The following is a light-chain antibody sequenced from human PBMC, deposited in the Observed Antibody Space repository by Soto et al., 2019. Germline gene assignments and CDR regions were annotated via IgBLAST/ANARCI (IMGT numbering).Light chain of an antibody. CDR2: DNN. J-gene: IGLJ2*01. CDR3: GTWDSSLSAGVV. CDR1: SSNIGNNY. V-gene: IGLV1-51*01. Sequence: QSVLTQPPSVSVAPGQTVTISCSGSSSNIGNNYVSWYQQLPGTAPKLLIYDNNKRPSGIPDRFSGSKSGTSATLGITGLQTGDEADYYCGTWDSSLSAGVVFGGGTKVTVL.